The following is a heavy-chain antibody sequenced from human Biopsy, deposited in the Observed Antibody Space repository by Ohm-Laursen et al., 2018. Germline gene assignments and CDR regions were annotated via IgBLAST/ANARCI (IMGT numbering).Heavy chain of an antibody. CDR1: GGSLSSYS. CDR2: IYTSGIT. Sequence: SETLSLTCTVSGGSLSSYSWSWIRQPAGKGLEWIGQIYTSGITNYNPSLKSRVTMSVDTSKNKFSLRGSSVTAADTAVYYCARDRGRRGWFDPWGQGTLVTVSS. D-gene: IGHD1-14*01. J-gene: IGHJ5*02. V-gene: IGHV4-4*07. CDR3: ARDRGRRGWFDP.